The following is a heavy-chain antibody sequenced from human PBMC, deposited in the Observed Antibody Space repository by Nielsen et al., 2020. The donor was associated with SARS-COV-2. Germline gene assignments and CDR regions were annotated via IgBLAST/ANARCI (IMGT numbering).Heavy chain of an antibody. J-gene: IGHJ6*02. Sequence: GESLKISCAASGFTFSSYSMNWVRQAPGKGLEWVSSISSSSSYIYYADSVKGRFTISRDNAKNSLYLQMNSLRAEDTAVYYCARDLVIGSWVISVRYSIYYYGMDVWGQGTTVTVSS. V-gene: IGHV3-21*01. D-gene: IGHD6-13*01. CDR2: ISSSSSYI. CDR1: GFTFSSYS. CDR3: ARDLVIGSWVISVRYSIYYYGMDV.